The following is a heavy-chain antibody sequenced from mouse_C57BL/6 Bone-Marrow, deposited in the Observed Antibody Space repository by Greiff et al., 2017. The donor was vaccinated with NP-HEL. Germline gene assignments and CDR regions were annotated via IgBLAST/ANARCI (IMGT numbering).Heavy chain of an antibody. V-gene: IGHV14-4*01. CDR3: TANWVFAY. D-gene: IGHD4-1*01. CDR1: GFNIKDDY. Sequence: VQLKQSGAELVRPGVSVKLSCTASGFNIKDDYMHWVKQRPEQGLEWIGWIDPENGDTEYASKFQGKATITADTSSNTAYLQLSSLTSEDTAVYYCTANWVFAYWGQGTLVTVSA. J-gene: IGHJ3*01. CDR2: IDPENGDT.